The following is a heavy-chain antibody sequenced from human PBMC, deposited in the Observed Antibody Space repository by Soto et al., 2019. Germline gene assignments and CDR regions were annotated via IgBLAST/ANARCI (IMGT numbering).Heavy chain of an antibody. V-gene: IGHV2-5*02. CDR1: GFSLSTSGVG. D-gene: IGHD3-22*01. CDR2: IYWDDDK. CDR3: AHTMISTTSFDY. Sequence: QITLKESGPTLVNPTQTLTLTCTFSGFSLSTSGVGVGWIRQPPGKALERLALIYWDDDKRYSPSLKSTLTITKDTSKNQVVLTMTNMDPVDTATYYCAHTMISTTSFDYWGQGTLVTVSS. J-gene: IGHJ4*02.